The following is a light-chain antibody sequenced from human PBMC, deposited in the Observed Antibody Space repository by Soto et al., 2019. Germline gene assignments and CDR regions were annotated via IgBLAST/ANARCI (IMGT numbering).Light chain of an antibody. CDR3: QQVYNFSVT. CDR2: WAS. V-gene: IGKV4-1*01. J-gene: IGKJ4*01. Sequence: IVMTQSPDSLAVSLGERATINCKSSQGVLSNSNNKDFLAWYQQRPGQPPKLLIVWASTRYSGVPDRFSGSGSGTDFTLSISSLEADDGAVYYCQQVYNFSVTFGGGTKLDIK. CDR1: QGVLSNSNNKDF.